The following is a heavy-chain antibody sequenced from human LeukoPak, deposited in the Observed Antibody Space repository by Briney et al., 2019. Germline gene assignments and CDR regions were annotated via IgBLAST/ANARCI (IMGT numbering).Heavy chain of an antibody. CDR2: IYTSGST. J-gene: IGHJ3*02. V-gene: IGHV4-4*07. Sequence: SQTLSLTCTVSGGSISSYYWSWIRQPAGKGLEWIGRIYTSGSTNYNPSLKSRATMSVDTSKNQFSLELSSVTAADTAVYYCARVGVGAVAGRADAFDIWGQGTMVTVSS. D-gene: IGHD6-19*01. CDR3: ARVGVGAVAGRADAFDI. CDR1: GGSISSYY.